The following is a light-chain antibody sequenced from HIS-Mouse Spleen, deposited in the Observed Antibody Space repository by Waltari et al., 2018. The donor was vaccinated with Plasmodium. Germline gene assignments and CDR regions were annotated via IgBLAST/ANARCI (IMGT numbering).Light chain of an antibody. CDR3: QHYGSSPPYT. V-gene: IGKV3-20*01. CDR1: QSVSSSY. CDR2: VAS. Sequence: EIVLTQSPGTLSLSPGERATLSCRASQSVSSSYLAWYQQKPGQATRLLIYVASSRATGIPVRFICSGSGTDFTLTISILEPEDFAVYYCQHYGSSPPYTFGQGTKLEIK. J-gene: IGKJ2*01.